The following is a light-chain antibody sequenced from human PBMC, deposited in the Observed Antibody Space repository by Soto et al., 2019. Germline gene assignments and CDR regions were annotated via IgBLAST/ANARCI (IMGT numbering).Light chain of an antibody. CDR1: QSINTW. Sequence: DIQMTQSPSTLSASVGDRVTITCRASQSINTWLAWYQQKPGEAPKLLIYKASSSESGVPSRFSGSGSGTEFTLNISSLQPDDFATYYCQQYNSYPLTFGQGTKVEIK. CDR2: KAS. V-gene: IGKV1-5*03. J-gene: IGKJ1*01. CDR3: QQYNSYPLT.